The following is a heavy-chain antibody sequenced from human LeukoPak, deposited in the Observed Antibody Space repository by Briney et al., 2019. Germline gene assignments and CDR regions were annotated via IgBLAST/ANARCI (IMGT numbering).Heavy chain of an antibody. V-gene: IGHV5-51*01. CDR3: ARPRYSSSRYFQH. Sequence: ESLKISCKASGYTFTSYWIGWVRQMPGKGLEWMGIIYPGDSDTRYSPSFQGQVTISADKSISTAYLQWSSLKASDTAMYYCARPRYSSSRYFQHWGQGTLVTVSS. CDR1: GYTFTSYW. J-gene: IGHJ1*01. D-gene: IGHD6-6*01. CDR2: IYPGDSDT.